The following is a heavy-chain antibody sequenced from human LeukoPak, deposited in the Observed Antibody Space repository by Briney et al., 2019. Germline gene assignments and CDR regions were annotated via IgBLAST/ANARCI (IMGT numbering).Heavy chain of an antibody. Sequence: GGSLRLSCAASGFTFSSYGMHWVRQAPGKGLEWVAFIRYDGSNKYYADSVKGRFTISRDNSKNTLYLQMNSLRAEDTAVYYCAKDLVRGIQLWLGVPDYWGQGTLVTVSS. CDR1: GFTFSSYG. CDR2: IRYDGSNK. D-gene: IGHD5-18*01. J-gene: IGHJ4*02. V-gene: IGHV3-30*02. CDR3: AKDLVRGIQLWLGVPDY.